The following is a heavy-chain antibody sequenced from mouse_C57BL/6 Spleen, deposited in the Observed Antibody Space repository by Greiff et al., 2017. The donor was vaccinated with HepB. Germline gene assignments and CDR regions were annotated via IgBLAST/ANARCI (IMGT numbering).Heavy chain of an antibody. CDR1: GYTLTDYY. CDR2: INPNNGGT. CDR3: ARPGPNWYFDV. V-gene: IGHV1-26*01. Sequence: EVQLQQSGPELVKPGASVKISFKASGYTLTDYYMNWVKQSHGKSLEWIGDINPNNGGTSYNQKFKGKATLTVDKSSSTAYMELRSLTSEDSAVYYCARPGPNWYFDVWGTGTTVTVSS. J-gene: IGHJ1*03.